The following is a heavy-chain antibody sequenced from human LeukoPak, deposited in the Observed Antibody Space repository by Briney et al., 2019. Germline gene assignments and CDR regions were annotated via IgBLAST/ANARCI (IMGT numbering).Heavy chain of an antibody. Sequence: GGSLRLSCAASGFIFSSYGMHWVRQAPGKGLEWVAFIRYDGSNPYYADSVKGRFTISRDNSKNTLFLQMNSLRAEDTAVYYCAKDQVFYDDSGKPDYWGQGTLVTVSS. CDR3: AKDQVFYDDSGKPDY. V-gene: IGHV3-30*02. CDR2: IRYDGSNP. CDR1: GFIFSSYG. D-gene: IGHD3-22*01. J-gene: IGHJ4*02.